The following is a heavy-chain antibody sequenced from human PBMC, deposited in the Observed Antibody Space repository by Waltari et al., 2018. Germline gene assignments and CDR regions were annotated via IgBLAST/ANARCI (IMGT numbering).Heavy chain of an antibody. CDR3: ASDSFPGYYYMDV. J-gene: IGHJ6*03. CDR1: GYTFTSYY. CDR2: INHSGGGT. Sequence: QVQLVQSGAEVKKPGASVKVSCKASGYTFTSYYLHWVRQAPGQGLEWMGIINHSGGGTSTAQEFQGKVTMTRDRATSTVYMELSSLRSEDTAVYYCASDSFPGYYYMDVWGKGTTVTVSS. V-gene: IGHV1-46*03.